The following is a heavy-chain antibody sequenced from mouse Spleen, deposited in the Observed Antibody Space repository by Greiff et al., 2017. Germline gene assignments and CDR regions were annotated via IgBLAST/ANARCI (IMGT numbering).Heavy chain of an antibody. CDR1: GFSLTSYG. Sequence: VQLQQSGPGLVQPSQSLSITCTVSGFSLTSYGVHWVRQSPGKGLEWLGVIWSGGSTDYNAAFISRLSISKDNSKSQVFFKMNSLQADDTAIYYCASPYGNYPYYAMDYWGQGTSVTVSS. CDR3: ASPYGNYPYYAMDY. D-gene: IGHD2-1*01. CDR2: IWSGGST. V-gene: IGHV2-2*01. J-gene: IGHJ4*01.